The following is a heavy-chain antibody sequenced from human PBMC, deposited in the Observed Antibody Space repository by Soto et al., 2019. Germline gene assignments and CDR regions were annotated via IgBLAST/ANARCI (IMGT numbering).Heavy chain of an antibody. V-gene: IGHV4-34*01. Sequence: QVQLQQWGAGLLKPSETLSLTCAVYGGFVSSGSYYWSWIRQPPGKGLEWIGEMSHSGGTHFNPSLNSRVTISVDTSQIQCSLKMSSVTAADTALYYCARVERGTATTVVDAFDIWGPGTMVTVSS. CDR2: MSHSGGT. J-gene: IGHJ3*02. D-gene: IGHD1-1*01. CDR1: GGFVSSGSYY. CDR3: ARVERGTATTVVDAFDI.